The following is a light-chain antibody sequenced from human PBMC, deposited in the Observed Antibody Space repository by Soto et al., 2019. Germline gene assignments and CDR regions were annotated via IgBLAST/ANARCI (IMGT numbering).Light chain of an antibody. CDR1: NIGSKS. Sequence: SYELTQPPSVSVAPGKTASVACGGSNIGSKSVHWYQKKSGQAPMLVMYYDSDRPSGIPERFSGSNSGNTATLTISRVEAGDEADYYCQVWDISSGHVVFGGGTQLTVL. J-gene: IGLJ3*02. V-gene: IGLV3-21*01. CDR2: YDS. CDR3: QVWDISSGHVV.